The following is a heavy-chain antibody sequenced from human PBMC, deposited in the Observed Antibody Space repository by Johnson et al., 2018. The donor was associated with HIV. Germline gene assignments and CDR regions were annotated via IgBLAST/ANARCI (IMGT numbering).Heavy chain of an antibody. V-gene: IGHV3-30*02. Sequence: QVQLVESGGGVVQPGGSLRLSCAASGFTFDGYALHWVRKAPGKGLEWVAFIRYDGSNKYYADSVKGRFTISRDNSKNTLYLQMNSLRAEDTAVYYCARGAWFGETDAFDIWGQGTMVTVSS. D-gene: IGHD3-10*01. J-gene: IGHJ3*02. CDR1: GFTFDGYA. CDR3: ARGAWFGETDAFDI. CDR2: IRYDGSNK.